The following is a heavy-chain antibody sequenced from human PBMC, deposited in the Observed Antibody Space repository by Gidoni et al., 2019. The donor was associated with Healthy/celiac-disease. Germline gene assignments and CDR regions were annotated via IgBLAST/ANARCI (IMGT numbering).Heavy chain of an antibody. V-gene: IGHV3-30*18. Sequence: QVQLVESGGGVVQPGRSLRLSCAASGFTFSSYGMHWVRQAPGKGLEWVAVISYDGSNKYYADSVKGRFTISRDNSKNTLYLQMNSLRAEDTAVYYCAKSIAVGDYFDYWGQGTLVTVSS. CDR1: GFTFSSYG. D-gene: IGHD6-19*01. CDR2: ISYDGSNK. CDR3: AKSIAVGDYFDY. J-gene: IGHJ4*02.